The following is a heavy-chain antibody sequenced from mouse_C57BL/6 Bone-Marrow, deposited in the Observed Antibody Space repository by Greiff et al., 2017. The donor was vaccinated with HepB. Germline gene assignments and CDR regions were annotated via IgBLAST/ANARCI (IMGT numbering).Heavy chain of an antibody. J-gene: IGHJ4*01. Sequence: QVQLQQSGAELVKPGASVKMSCKASGYTFTTNPIEWMKQTHGKSLEWIGNFHPYNDDTKYNEKFKGKATLTVEKSSSTVYLELSRLTSDDSAVYYCARDYYGSSYPFYYAMDYWGQGTAVTVSS. CDR3: ARDYYGSSYPFYYAMDY. D-gene: IGHD1-1*01. CDR1: GYTFTTNP. CDR2: FHPYNDDT. V-gene: IGHV1-47*01.